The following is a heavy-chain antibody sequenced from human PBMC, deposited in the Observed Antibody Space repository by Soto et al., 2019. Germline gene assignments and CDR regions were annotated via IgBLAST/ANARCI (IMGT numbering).Heavy chain of an antibody. CDR3: VRDHVTPGLSLDK. D-gene: IGHD2-2*03. CDR2: ISPEGSTK. Sequence: EVQLVESGGDLVQPGGSLRLSCSASGFAFSAHWMTWVRQTPGKGLEWVANISPEGSTKYYVDSAKGRFTISRDNAKNLLYLQMNSLTVGDTAVYSCVRDHVTPGLSLDKWGQGTLVTVSS. J-gene: IGHJ4*02. V-gene: IGHV3-7*01. CDR1: GFAFSAHW.